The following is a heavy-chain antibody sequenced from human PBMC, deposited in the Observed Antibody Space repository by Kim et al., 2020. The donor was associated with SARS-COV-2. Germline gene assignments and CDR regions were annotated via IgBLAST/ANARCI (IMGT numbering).Heavy chain of an antibody. V-gene: IGHV1-69*04. D-gene: IGHD3-3*01. CDR2: IIPILGIA. CDR3: ARQFLDWLRNQYFDY. Sequence: SVKVSCKASGGTFSSYAISWVRQAPGQGLEWMGRIIPILGIANYAQKFQGRVTITADKSTSTAYMELSSLRSEDTAVYYCARQFLDWLRNQYFDYWGQGTLVTVSS. J-gene: IGHJ4*02. CDR1: GGTFSSYA.